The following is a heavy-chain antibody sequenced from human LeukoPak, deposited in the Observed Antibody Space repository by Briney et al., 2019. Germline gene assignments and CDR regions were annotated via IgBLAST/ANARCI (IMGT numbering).Heavy chain of an antibody. J-gene: IGHJ4*02. CDR1: GYTFTSSG. V-gene: IGHV1-18*01. CDR3: ARGLDDFWSGYPRSLGY. Sequence: ASVKVSCKASGYTFTSSGINWVRQAPGQGLEWMGWISAYNGDTNYAQKLRGRVTMTTDTSTSTAYLELRSLRSDDTAVYYCARGLDDFWSGYPRSLGYWGQGTLVTVSS. CDR2: ISAYNGDT. D-gene: IGHD3-3*01.